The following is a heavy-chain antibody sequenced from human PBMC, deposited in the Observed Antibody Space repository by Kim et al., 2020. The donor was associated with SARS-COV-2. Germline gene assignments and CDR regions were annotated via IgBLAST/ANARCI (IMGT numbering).Heavy chain of an antibody. Sequence: ASVKVSCKASGYTFTSYDINWVRQATGQGLEWMGWMNPNSGNTGYAQKFQGRVTMTRNTSISTAYMELSSLRSEDTAVYYCARVSSGYCTGGVCYTGFFDYWGQGTLSPSPQ. CDR1: GYTFTSYD. J-gene: IGHJ4*02. V-gene: IGHV1-8*01. D-gene: IGHD2-8*02. CDR3: ARVSSGYCTGGVCYTGFFDY. CDR2: MNPNSGNT.